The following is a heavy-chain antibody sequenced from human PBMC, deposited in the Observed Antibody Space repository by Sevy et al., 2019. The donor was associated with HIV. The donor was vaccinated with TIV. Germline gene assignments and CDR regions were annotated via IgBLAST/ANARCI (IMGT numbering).Heavy chain of an antibody. J-gene: IGHJ4*02. CDR1: GGSISSYY. Sequence: SETLSLTCTVSGGSISSYYWSWIRQPPGKGLEWIGYIYYSGSTNYNPSLKSRVTISVDTSKNQFSLKLSSVTAADTAVYYCARGAGIAVTEYDFDYWGQGTLVTVSS. V-gene: IGHV4-59*01. CDR2: IYYSGST. CDR3: ARGAGIAVTEYDFDY. D-gene: IGHD6-19*01.